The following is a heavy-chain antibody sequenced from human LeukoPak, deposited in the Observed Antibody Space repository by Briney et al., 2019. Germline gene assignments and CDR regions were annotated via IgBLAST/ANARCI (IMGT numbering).Heavy chain of an antibody. CDR2: INYSGST. V-gene: IGHV4-59*01. D-gene: IGHD5-12*01. J-gene: IGHJ4*02. CDR3: ARAGYAGSGLFAY. CDR1: DGSISSYY. Sequence: SETLSLTCTVSDGSISSYYWSWIRQPPGKGLEWIEYINYSGSTNYYPSLRSRVTISIDTSKNQLSLKLTSGAAADTAAYYCARAGYAGSGLFAYWGQGTLVTVSS.